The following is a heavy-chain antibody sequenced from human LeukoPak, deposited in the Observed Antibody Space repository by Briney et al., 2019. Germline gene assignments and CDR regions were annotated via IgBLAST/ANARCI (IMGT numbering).Heavy chain of an antibody. J-gene: IGHJ4*02. D-gene: IGHD1-1*01. V-gene: IGHV3-7*01. CDR3: AREWHGTFDY. CDR2: IKQDGGEK. Sequence: PGGSLRLPCAASGFTFSGYWMSWVRQAPGEGLEWVANIKQDGGEKYYVDSVKGRFTITRDNAKNSLFLQMNSLRAEDTAVYYCAREWHGTFDYWGQGTPVTVSS. CDR1: GFTFSGYW.